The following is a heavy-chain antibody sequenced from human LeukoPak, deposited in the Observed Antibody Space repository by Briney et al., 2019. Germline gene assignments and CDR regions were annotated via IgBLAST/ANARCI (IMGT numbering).Heavy chain of an antibody. J-gene: IGHJ4*02. D-gene: IGHD3-10*01. CDR2: IIPILGIA. CDR3: ASYGSGSYSTNY. Sequence: SVKVSCKASGGTFSSYAISWVRQAPGQGLEWMGRIIPILGIANYAQKFQGRVTITADKSTSTAYMELSSLRSEDTAVYYCASYGSGSYSTNYWGQGTLVTVSS. CDR1: GGTFSSYA. V-gene: IGHV1-69*04.